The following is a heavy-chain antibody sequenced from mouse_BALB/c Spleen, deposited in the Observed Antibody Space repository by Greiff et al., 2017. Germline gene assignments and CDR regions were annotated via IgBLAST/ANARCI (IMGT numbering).Heavy chain of an antibody. CDR1: GFSLTSYG. CDR3: ARAPHYYGSSYYAMDY. J-gene: IGHJ4*01. CDR2: IWAGGST. D-gene: IGHD1-1*01. V-gene: IGHV2-9*02. Sequence: VKLQESGPGLVAPSQSLSITCTVSGFSLTSYGVHWVRQPPGKGLEWLGVIWAGGSTNYNSALMSRLSISKDNSKSQVFLKMNSLQTDDTAMYYCARAPHYYGSSYYAMDYWGQGTSVTVSS.